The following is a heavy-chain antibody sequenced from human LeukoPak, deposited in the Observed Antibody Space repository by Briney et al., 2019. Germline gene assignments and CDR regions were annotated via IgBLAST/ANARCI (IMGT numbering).Heavy chain of an antibody. V-gene: IGHV3-48*01. CDR3: ARPRGGHFDY. CDR1: GFTFSSYS. CDR2: ISSSSSTI. J-gene: IGHJ4*02. D-gene: IGHD2-15*01. Sequence: PGGSLRLSCAASGFTFSSYSMNWVRQAPGKGLEWVSYISSSSSTIYYADSVKGRFTISRDNAKNTLYLQMNSLRAEDTAVYYCARPRGGHFDYWGQGTLVTVSS.